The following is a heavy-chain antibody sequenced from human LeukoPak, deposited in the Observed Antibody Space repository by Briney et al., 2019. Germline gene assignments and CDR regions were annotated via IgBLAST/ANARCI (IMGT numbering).Heavy chain of an antibody. V-gene: IGHV3-7*01. CDR3: ATVHDSSLDY. Sequence: GGSLRLSCAAYGFTFSSYWMSWVRQAPGKGLEWVANIKQDGSEKYYVDSVKGRFTISRDNAKNSLYLQMNSLRAEDTAVYYCATVHDSSLDYSGPGTLGTVSP. CDR2: IKQDGSEK. D-gene: IGHD1-1*01. J-gene: IGHJ4*02. CDR1: GFTFSSYW.